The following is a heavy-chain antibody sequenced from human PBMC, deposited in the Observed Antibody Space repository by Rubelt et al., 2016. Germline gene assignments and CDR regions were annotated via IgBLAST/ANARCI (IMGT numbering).Heavy chain of an antibody. D-gene: IGHD2/OR15-2a*01. CDR2: IGTYSGYV. CDR3: ARSPDITTYFYY. CDR1: GYSFTTYG. V-gene: IGHV1-18*01. Sequence: QVQLVQSGAEVKKPGASVKVSCKASGYSFTTYGISWVRQAPGQGLEWMGWIGTYSGYVNYAQKFQDRVIMTTDTSTSIALMELGSLGSDDSAVYYCARSPDITTYFYYWGQGTLVTVSS. J-gene: IGHJ4*02.